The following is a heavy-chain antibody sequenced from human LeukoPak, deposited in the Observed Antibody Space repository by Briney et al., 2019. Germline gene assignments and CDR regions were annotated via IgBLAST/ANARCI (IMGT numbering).Heavy chain of an antibody. CDR1: GGSISSSNW. V-gene: IGHV4-4*02. J-gene: IGHJ4*02. D-gene: IGHD2-2*01. CDR3: ARIRPIHDTVVPAAMGKIAVAGIGY. Sequence: SGTLSLTCGVSGGSISSSNWWSWVRQPPGKGLEWIGEIYHSGSTNYNPSLKSRVTISVDKSKNQFSLKLSSVTAADTAVYYCARIRPIHDTVVPAAMGKIAVAGIGYWGQGTLVTVSS. CDR2: IYHSGST.